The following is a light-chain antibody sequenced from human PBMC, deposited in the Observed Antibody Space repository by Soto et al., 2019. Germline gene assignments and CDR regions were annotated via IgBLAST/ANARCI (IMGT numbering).Light chain of an antibody. V-gene: IGLV2-14*03. CDR3: TSCTTSTTMI. Sequence: QSVLTQPASVSGSPGQSITISCTGTSSDIGAYNFVSWYQQHPGKAPKLMLYDVNIRPSGVSNRFSGSKSGNTASLTISGLHAEYEADYYCTSCTTSTTMIFGGGTQLXVL. CDR2: DVN. CDR1: SSDIGAYNF. J-gene: IGLJ2*01.